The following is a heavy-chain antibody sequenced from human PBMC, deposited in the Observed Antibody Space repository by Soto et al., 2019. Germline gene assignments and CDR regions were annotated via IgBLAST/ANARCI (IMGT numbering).Heavy chain of an antibody. Sequence: QVQLVESGGGVVQPGRSLRLSCAASGFTSSSYGMHWVRQAPGKGLEWVAVIWYDGSNKYYADSVKGRFTISRDNSKNTLYLQMNSLRAEDTAVYYCARDGYSSGWYVYYYYGMDVWGQGTTVTVSS. D-gene: IGHD6-19*01. V-gene: IGHV3-33*01. CDR1: GFTSSSYG. CDR2: IWYDGSNK. J-gene: IGHJ6*02. CDR3: ARDGYSSGWYVYYYYGMDV.